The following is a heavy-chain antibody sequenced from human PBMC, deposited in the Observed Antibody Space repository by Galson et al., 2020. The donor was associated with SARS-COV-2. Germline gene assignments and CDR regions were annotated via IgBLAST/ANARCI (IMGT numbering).Heavy chain of an antibody. CDR3: ARARIAVYVRFDS. D-gene: IGHD6-19*01. Sequence: SETLSLTCVVHGGSFSGSYWGWIRQTPGKGLEWMGEINESGSANYNPSLKSRVTISLDTSKNQFSLNLTSVTAADTAVYYCARARIAVYVRFDSWGQGSLVTVSS. J-gene: IGHJ5*01. V-gene: IGHV4-34*01. CDR1: GGSFSGSY. CDR2: INESGSA.